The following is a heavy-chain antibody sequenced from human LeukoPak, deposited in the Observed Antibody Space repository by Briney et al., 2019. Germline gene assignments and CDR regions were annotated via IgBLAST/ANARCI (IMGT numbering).Heavy chain of an antibody. CDR3: AKGTSMDWLLYAYFDY. V-gene: IGHV3-9*01. Sequence: PGRSLRLSCAASGFTFDDYAMHWVRQAPGKGLEWVSGISWNSGSIGYADSVKGRFTISRDNAKNSLYLQMNSLRAEDTALYYCAKGTSMDWLLYAYFDYWGQGALVTVSS. D-gene: IGHD3/OR15-3a*01. J-gene: IGHJ4*02. CDR2: ISWNSGSI. CDR1: GFTFDDYA.